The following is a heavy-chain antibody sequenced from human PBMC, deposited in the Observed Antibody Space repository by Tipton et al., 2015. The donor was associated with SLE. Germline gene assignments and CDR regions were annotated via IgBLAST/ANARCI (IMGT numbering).Heavy chain of an antibody. V-gene: IGHV3-33*08. D-gene: IGHD3-3*01. CDR1: GFPFSTYG. J-gene: IGHJ4*02. CDR3: AANLEWLPPDY. CDR2: IWYDESNK. Sequence: SLRLSCAASGFPFSTYGMHWVRQAPGKGLEWVAVIWYDESNKYYADSVKVRFTISRDNSKNTLYLQMNSLRAEDTALYYCAANLEWLPPDYWSQGTLVTGSA.